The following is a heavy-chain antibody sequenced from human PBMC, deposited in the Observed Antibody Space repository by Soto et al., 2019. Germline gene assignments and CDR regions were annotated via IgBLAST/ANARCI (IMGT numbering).Heavy chain of an antibody. CDR2: INPNTGVT. Sequence: ASVKVSCKASGYSFTGYFIHWVRQAPGQGLEWMGWINPNTGVTNYAQRFKGRVTMTRDTSITTAYVDLTSLTSDDTAVYYCATEGPVPWFDPWGQGTLVTVSS. V-gene: IGHV1-2*02. J-gene: IGHJ5*02. CDR1: GYSFTGYF. CDR3: ATEGPVPWFDP.